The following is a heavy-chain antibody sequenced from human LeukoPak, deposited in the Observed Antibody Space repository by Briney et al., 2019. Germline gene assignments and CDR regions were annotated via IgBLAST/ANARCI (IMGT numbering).Heavy chain of an antibody. V-gene: IGHV3-13*01. J-gene: IGHJ2*01. CDR3: ARVQGLDFRWYFDL. Sequence: PGGSLRLSCAASGFTFSSYDMHWVRQTTGKRLEWVSAIGTAGDTYYPGSVKGRFTISRENAKNSLYLQMNSLRAGDTAVYYCARVQGLDFRWYFDLWGRGTLVTVSS. CDR2: IGTAGDT. CDR1: GFTFSSYD.